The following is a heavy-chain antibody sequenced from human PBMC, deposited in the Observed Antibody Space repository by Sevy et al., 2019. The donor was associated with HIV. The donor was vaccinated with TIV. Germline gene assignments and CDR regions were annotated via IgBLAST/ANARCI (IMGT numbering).Heavy chain of an antibody. CDR3: ATTMIRGLRSGNALDV. CDR1: GYSITDYY. V-gene: IGHV1-2*06. D-gene: IGHD3-10*01. Sequence: ASVKVSCKASGYSITDYYMHWVRQAPGLGLEWMGRINPKSGDTNTAQKFQGRVTMTRETSINTAYMELTRLTFDDTAVYYCATTMIRGLRSGNALDVWGQGTTVTVSS. J-gene: IGHJ6*02. CDR2: INPKSGDT.